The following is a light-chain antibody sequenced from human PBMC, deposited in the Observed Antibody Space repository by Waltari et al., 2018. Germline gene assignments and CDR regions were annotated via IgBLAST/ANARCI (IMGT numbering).Light chain of an antibody. Sequence: SYDLTQPPSVSVSPGQTASLTCSGDILGNKYASWYQQKPGQSPRLVIYQDTKRPSEIPERFSGSKSANAATLTITGTQPMDEADYYCQALGTGAWVFGGGTKLTVL. J-gene: IGLJ3*02. CDR3: QALGTGAWV. V-gene: IGLV3-1*01. CDR1: ILGNKY. CDR2: QDT.